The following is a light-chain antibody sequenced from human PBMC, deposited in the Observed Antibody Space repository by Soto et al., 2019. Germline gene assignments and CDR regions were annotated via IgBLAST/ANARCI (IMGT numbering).Light chain of an antibody. CDR2: DNN. V-gene: IGLV1-51*01. CDR1: SSDIGNNY. J-gene: IGLJ2*01. Sequence: QSVLTQPPSVSAAPGQKVTISCSGSSSDIGNNYVSWYQHLPGTAPKLLNYDNNKRPSGIPDRFSGSKSGTSATLGITGLQAGDEADYYCGTWDSSLSAGWGVFGGGTKLTVL. CDR3: GTWDSSLSAGWGV.